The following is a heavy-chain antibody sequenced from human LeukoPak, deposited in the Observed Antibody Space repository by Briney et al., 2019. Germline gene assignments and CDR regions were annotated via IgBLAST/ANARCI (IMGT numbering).Heavy chain of an antibody. V-gene: IGHV3-7*01. D-gene: IGHD3-22*01. J-gene: IGHJ4*02. CDR1: GFTFSGHW. CDR3: ATSDDSSGSD. Sequence: GGSLRLSCAASGFTFSGHWMSWVRQAPGKGLEWVANINLDGSVKHYVDSAKGRFTISRDSAKNSLYLQMNSLRAEDTALYYCATSDDSSGSDWGQGTLVTVSS. CDR2: INLDGSVK.